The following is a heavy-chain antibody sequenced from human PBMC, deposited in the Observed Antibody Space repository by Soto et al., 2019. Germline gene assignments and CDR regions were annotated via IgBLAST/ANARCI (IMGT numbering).Heavy chain of an antibody. CDR1: GFTFSSYA. Sequence: EVQLLESGGGLVQPGGSLRLSCAASGFTFSSYAMRWVRQAPGKGLEWVSAISGSGGSTYYADSVKGRFTISRDNSENTLYPQMNSLRAEDTAVYYCAKDRTPNARFDYWGQGTLVTVSS. J-gene: IGHJ4*02. CDR2: ISGSGGST. V-gene: IGHV3-23*01. CDR3: AKDRTPNARFDY.